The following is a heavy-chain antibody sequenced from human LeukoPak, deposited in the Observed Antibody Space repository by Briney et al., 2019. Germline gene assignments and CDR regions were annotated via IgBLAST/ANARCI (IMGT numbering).Heavy chain of an antibody. CDR2: IRYDGSNK. CDR1: GFTFSSYG. V-gene: IGHV3-30*02. CDR3: AKGIAARFIGDYY. D-gene: IGHD6-6*01. Sequence: GGSLRLSCAASGFTFSSYGMHWVRQAPGKGLEWVAFIRYDGSNKYYADSVKGRFTISRGNSKNTLYLQMNSLRAEDTAVYYCAKGIAARFIGDYYWGQGTLVTVSS. J-gene: IGHJ4*02.